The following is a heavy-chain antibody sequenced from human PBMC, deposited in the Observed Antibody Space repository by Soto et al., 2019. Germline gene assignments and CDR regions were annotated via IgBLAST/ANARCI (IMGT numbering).Heavy chain of an antibody. V-gene: IGHV1-69*01. J-gene: IGHJ4*02. CDR3: ATALGCRSTSCTLDY. CDR2: IIPVSGAA. D-gene: IGHD2-2*01. Sequence: QVQLVQSGAEVKKPGSSVKVSCKASGGTFGSYAFSWVRQAPGQGLEWMGGIIPVSGAAHYAQKFQGRVTITADESTSTAYMELSSLSSRDTAVYYCATALGCRSTSCTLDYWGRGTRVIVSS. CDR1: GGTFGSYA.